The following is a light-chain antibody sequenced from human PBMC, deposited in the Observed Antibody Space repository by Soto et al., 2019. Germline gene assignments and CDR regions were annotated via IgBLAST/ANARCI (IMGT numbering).Light chain of an antibody. Sequence: QSVLTQPPSVSAAPGQKVTISCSGSNSNIGNNYVSWYKQLPGAAPKLLIYDTYKRPSGIPDRFSGSKSGASATLDIAGIQTGDEADYYCAAWDNNLSAVVFGGGTQLTVL. V-gene: IGLV1-51*01. CDR1: NSNIGNNY. J-gene: IGLJ2*01. CDR3: AAWDNNLSAVV. CDR2: DTY.